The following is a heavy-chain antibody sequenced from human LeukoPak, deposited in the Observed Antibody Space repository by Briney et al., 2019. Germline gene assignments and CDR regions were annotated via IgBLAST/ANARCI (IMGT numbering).Heavy chain of an antibody. CDR1: SGSISGYY. V-gene: IGHV4-59*01. CDR3: ASGEGWLVRY. Sequence: SETLSLTCTVSSGSISGYYWSWIRQPPGKVLEWIGYIHYSGSTNYNPSLKSRVTISVDTSKTQFSLKLNSVTAADTAVYYCASGEGWLVRYWGQGTLVTVSS. CDR2: IHYSGST. J-gene: IGHJ4*02. D-gene: IGHD6-19*01.